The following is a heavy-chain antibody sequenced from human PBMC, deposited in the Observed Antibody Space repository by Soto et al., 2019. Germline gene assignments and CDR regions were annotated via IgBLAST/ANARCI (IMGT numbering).Heavy chain of an antibody. CDR2: IIPIFGTA. Sequence: QVQLVQSGAEVKKPGSSVKVSCKASGGTFSSYAISWVRQAPGQGLEWMGGIIPIFGTANYAQKFQGRVTITADESTSTAYMERSSLRSEDTAVYYCAKGSSGAYYYYYGMDVWGQGTTVTVSS. CDR1: GGTFSSYA. CDR3: AKGSSGAYYYYYGMDV. J-gene: IGHJ6*02. D-gene: IGHD3-22*01. V-gene: IGHV1-69*01.